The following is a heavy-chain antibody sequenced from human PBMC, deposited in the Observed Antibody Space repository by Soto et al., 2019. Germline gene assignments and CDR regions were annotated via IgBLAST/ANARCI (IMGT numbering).Heavy chain of an antibody. CDR3: SRVKGSGYHNCFVP. D-gene: IGHD3-22*01. V-gene: IGHV1-18*01. CDR2: ISAYNGNT. Sequence: ASVKVSCKASCYTFTSYGISLVRQAPGQGLEWMGWISAYNGNTNYAQKLQGRVTMTTDTSTSTAYMELRGLRSDDTAVYYCSRVKGSGYHNCFVPWGEGTLVTVS. CDR1: CYTFTSYG. J-gene: IGHJ5*02.